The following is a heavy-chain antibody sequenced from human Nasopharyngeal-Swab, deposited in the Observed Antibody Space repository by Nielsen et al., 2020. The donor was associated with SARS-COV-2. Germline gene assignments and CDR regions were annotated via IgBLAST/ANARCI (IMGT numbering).Heavy chain of an antibody. D-gene: IGHD3-10*01. CDR2: INHSGST. V-gene: IGHV4-34*01. Sequence: SETLSLTCTVYGGSFSGYSWSWIRQPPGKGLEWVGEINHSGSTNYNPSLKSRVTISVDTSKNQLSLKLSSVSVADTAVYYCARARRPSSMVRHRLNWFDPWGQGTLVTVSS. J-gene: IGHJ5*02. CDR1: GGSFSGYS. CDR3: ARARRPSSMVRHRLNWFDP.